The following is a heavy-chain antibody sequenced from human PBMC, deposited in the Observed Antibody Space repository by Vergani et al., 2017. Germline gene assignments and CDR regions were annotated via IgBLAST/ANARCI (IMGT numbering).Heavy chain of an antibody. CDR1: GGSISSGGYY. CDR3: ARVHYVWGNYRVNWFDP. CDR2: IYYSGST. J-gene: IGHJ5*02. D-gene: IGHD3-16*02. V-gene: IGHV4-31*03. Sequence: QVQLQQWGAGLLKPSETLSLTCTVSGGSISSGGYYWSWIRQHPGKGLEWIGYIYYSGSTYYNPSLKSRVTISVDTSKNQFSLKLSSVTAADTAVYYCARVHYVWGNYRVNWFDPWGPGTLVTVSS.